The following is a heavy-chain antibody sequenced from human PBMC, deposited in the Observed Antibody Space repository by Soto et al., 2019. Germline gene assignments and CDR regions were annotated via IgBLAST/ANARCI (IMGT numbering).Heavy chain of an antibody. Sequence: QGQLVQSGAEVKKPGSSVKVSCKSSGDTFTSYSIAWMRQAPGQGLEWMGGIIPKFGSTKYARKFQDRVTITADESTSTAYMELSGLRSEDTAVYFCARWRSSSWFGVFFQFWGQGTRVTVSS. J-gene: IGHJ1*01. D-gene: IGHD6-13*01. CDR1: GDTFTSYS. V-gene: IGHV1-69*01. CDR2: IIPKFGST. CDR3: ARWRSSSWFGVFFQF.